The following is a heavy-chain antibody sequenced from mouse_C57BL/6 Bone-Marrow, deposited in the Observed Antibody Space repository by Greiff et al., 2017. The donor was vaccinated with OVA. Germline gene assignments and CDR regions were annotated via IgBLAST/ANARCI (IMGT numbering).Heavy chain of an antibody. CDR2: INPNNGGT. CDR3: RLRYYFDY. V-gene: IGHV1-26*01. CDR1: GYTFTDYY. D-gene: IGHD2-2*01. Sequence: VQLQQSGPELVKPGASVKISCKASGYTFTDYYMNWVKQSHGKSLEWIGDINPNNGGTSYNQKFKGKATLTVDKSSSTAYMELRSLTSEDSAVYYCRLRYYFDYWGQGTTLTVSS. J-gene: IGHJ2*01.